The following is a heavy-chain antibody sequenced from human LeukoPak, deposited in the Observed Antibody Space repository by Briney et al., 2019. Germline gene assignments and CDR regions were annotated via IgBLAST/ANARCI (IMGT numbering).Heavy chain of an antibody. CDR1: GYTFTSYG. J-gene: IGHJ4*02. V-gene: IGHV1-18*01. Sequence: ASVKVSCTASGYTFTSYGISWVRQAPGQGLEWMGWISTYNGNTNYAQKLQGRVTMTTDTSTSTAYMELRSLRSDDTAVYYCARVKDPYDFWSGYYSWVDYWGQGTLVTVSS. CDR2: ISTYNGNT. CDR3: ARVKDPYDFWSGYYSWVDY. D-gene: IGHD3-3*01.